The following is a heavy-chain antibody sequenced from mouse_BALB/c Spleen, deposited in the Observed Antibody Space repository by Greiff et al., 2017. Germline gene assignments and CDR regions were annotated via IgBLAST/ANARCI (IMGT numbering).Heavy chain of an antibody. Sequence: EVQLQESGPGLVKPSQSLSLTCTVTGYSITSDYAWTWIRQFPGNKLEWMGYISYSGSTSYNPSLKSRISLTRDTSKNPFFLQLNSVTTEDTATYYCARGYDGYAWFAYWGQGTLVTVAA. D-gene: IGHD2-3*01. CDR2: ISYSGST. CDR1: GYSITSDYA. J-gene: IGHJ3*01. CDR3: ARGYDGYAWFAY. V-gene: IGHV3-2*02.